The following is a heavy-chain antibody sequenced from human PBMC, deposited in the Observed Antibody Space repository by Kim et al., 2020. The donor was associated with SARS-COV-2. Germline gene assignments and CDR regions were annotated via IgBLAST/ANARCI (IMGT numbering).Heavy chain of an antibody. D-gene: IGHD3-10*01. CDR2: IRSKAYGGTT. CDR1: GFTFGDYA. CDR3: TRDPFHGSGSRYFTPFDY. J-gene: IGHJ4*02. Sequence: GGSLRLSCTASGFTFGDYAMSWFRQAPGKGLEWVGFIRSKAYGGTTEYAASVKGRFTISRDDSKSIAYLQMNSLKTEDTAVYYCTRDPFHGSGSRYFTPFDYWGQGTLVTVSS. V-gene: IGHV3-49*03.